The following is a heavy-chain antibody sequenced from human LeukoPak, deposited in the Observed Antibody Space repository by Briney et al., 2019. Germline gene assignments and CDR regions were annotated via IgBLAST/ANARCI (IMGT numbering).Heavy chain of an antibody. CDR3: ARIQWQLVFDY. CDR1: GGSISSSSYY. CDR2: IYYSGST. Sequence: SETLSLTCTVSGGSISSSSYYWGWIRQPPGKGLEWIGSIYYSGSTYYNPSLKSRVTISVDTSKNQFSLKLSSVTAADTAVYYCARIQWQLVFDYWGQGTLVTVSS. V-gene: IGHV4-39*01. J-gene: IGHJ4*02. D-gene: IGHD6-6*01.